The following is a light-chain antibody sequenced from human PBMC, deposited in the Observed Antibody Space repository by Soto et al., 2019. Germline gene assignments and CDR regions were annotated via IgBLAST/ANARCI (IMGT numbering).Light chain of an antibody. CDR3: QMYDSAPTWA. V-gene: IGKV1-27*01. CDR1: QVISNY. Sequence: DIPMTQSPSSLSASVGDRVTITCRASQVISNYLAWYQQKPGKIPNLLIFAASTLQSGVPSRFSGSGSGTDFTLTISSLQPEDVATYYCQMYDSAPTWAFGQGTKVEI. CDR2: AAS. J-gene: IGKJ1*01.